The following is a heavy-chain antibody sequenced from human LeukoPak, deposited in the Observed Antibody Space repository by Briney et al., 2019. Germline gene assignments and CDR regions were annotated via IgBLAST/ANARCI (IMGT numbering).Heavy chain of an antibody. Sequence: PGASVTVSCKASGGTFSSYAISWVRQAPGQGLEWVGGIIPIFGTANYAQKFQGRVTITADESTSTAYMELSSLRSEDTAVYYCARTYYYDSSAFDPWGQGTLVTVSS. CDR3: ARTYYYDSSAFDP. CDR2: IIPIFGTA. D-gene: IGHD3-22*01. CDR1: GGTFSSYA. J-gene: IGHJ5*02. V-gene: IGHV1-69*13.